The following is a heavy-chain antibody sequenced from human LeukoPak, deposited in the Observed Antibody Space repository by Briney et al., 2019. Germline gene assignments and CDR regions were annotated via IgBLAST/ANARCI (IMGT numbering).Heavy chain of an antibody. CDR1: GFTFSSYG. D-gene: IGHD3-22*01. J-gene: IGHJ4*02. CDR3: AKAGWAPRYYYDSSDYYLADY. CDR2: ISYDGSNK. Sequence: PGGSLKLSCAASGFTFSSYGMHWVRQAPGKGLEWVAVISYDGSNKYYADSVKGRFTISRDNSKNTLYLQMNSLRAEDTAVYYCAKAGWAPRYYYDSSDYYLADYWGQGTLVTVSS. V-gene: IGHV3-30*18.